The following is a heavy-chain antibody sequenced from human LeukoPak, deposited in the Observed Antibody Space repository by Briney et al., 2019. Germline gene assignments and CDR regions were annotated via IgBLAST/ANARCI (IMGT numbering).Heavy chain of an antibody. D-gene: IGHD1/OR15-1a*01. Sequence: NPGTSLRLSCAASGFTFSGYAMHWVRQAPGKGLEWVSSISSSGSYIFHADSVKGRFTISRDNAKNSLYLQMNSLRAEDTAVYYCAREGPINNGDLDYWGQGTLVTVSS. CDR1: GFTFSGYA. CDR3: AREGPINNGDLDY. CDR2: ISSSGSYI. V-gene: IGHV3-21*01. J-gene: IGHJ4*02.